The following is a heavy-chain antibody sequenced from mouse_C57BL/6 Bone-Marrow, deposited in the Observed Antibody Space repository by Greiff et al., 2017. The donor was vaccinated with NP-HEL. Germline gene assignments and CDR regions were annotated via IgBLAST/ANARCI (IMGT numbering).Heavy chain of an antibody. J-gene: IGHJ4*01. V-gene: IGHV1-52*01. CDR1: GYTFTSYW. CDR2: IDPSDSGT. Sequence: QVPLQQPGAELVRPGSSVKLSCKASGYTFTSYWMHWVKQRPIQGLEWIGNIDPSDSGTHYNQTFKDKATLTVDKSSSTAYMQLSSLKSDDSAVYYLARGGFDYGSSYVGCYYAMDYWGQGTSVTVSS. CDR3: ARGGFDYGSSYVGCYYAMDY. D-gene: IGHD1-1*01.